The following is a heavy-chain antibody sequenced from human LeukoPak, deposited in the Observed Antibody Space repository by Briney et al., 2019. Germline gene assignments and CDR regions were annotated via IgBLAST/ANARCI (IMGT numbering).Heavy chain of an antibody. CDR1: GFTFSSYS. J-gene: IGHJ5*02. Sequence: PGGSLRLSCAASGFTFSSYSMNWVRQAPGKGLEWVSSISSSSSYIYYADSVKGRFTISRDNAKNSLYLQMNSLRAEDTAVYYCARSWSTIAAGWFDPWGQGTLVTVSS. CDR2: ISSSSSYI. D-gene: IGHD6-13*01. V-gene: IGHV3-21*01. CDR3: ARSWSTIAAGWFDP.